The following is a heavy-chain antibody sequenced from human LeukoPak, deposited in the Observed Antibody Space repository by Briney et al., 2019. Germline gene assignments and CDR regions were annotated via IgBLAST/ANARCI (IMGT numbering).Heavy chain of an antibody. Sequence: SGTLSLTCAVSGGSISSSNWWSWVRQPPGKGLEWIGEIYHSGSTNYNPSLKSRVTISVDKSKNQFSLKLSSVTAADTAVYYCASRGITMVRGVIDAFDIWGQGTMVTVSS. CDR2: IYHSGST. V-gene: IGHV4-4*02. D-gene: IGHD3-10*01. CDR1: GGSISSSNW. CDR3: ASRGITMVRGVIDAFDI. J-gene: IGHJ3*02.